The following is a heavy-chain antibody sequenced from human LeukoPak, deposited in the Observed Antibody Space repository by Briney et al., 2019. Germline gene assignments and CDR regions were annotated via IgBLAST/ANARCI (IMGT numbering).Heavy chain of an antibody. CDR1: GFTFSSYE. V-gene: IGHV3-23*01. D-gene: IGHD3-22*01. Sequence: GGSLRLSCAASGFTFSSYEVNWVRQAPGKGLEWVSAISGSGGSTYYADSVKGRFTISRDNSKNTLYLQMNSLRAEDTAVYYCAKGRRVVVISSHFDYWGQGTLVTVSS. CDR2: ISGSGGST. J-gene: IGHJ4*02. CDR3: AKGRRVVVISSHFDY.